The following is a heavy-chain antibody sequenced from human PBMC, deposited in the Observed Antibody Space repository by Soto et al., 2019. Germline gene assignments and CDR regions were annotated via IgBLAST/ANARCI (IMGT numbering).Heavy chain of an antibody. CDR1: GFTFSSYG. Sequence: PGGSLRLSCAASGFTFSSYGMHWVRQAPGKGLEWVAVIWYDGSNKYYADSVKGRFTISRDNSKNTLYLQMNSLRAEDTAVYYCARTEVATTYNNYYYYGMDVWGQGTTVTVSS. J-gene: IGHJ6*02. CDR2: IWYDGSNK. D-gene: IGHD5-12*01. V-gene: IGHV3-33*01. CDR3: ARTEVATTYNNYYYYGMDV.